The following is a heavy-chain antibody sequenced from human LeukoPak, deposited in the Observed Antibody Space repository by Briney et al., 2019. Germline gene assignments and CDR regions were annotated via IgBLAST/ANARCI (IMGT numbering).Heavy chain of an antibody. CDR2: ISSTSSYI. CDR3: TTLGYHLDS. CDR1: GFTFSSYT. V-gene: IGHV3-21*01. J-gene: IGHJ4*02. Sequence: PGGSLRLSCAASGFTFSSYTINWVRQAPGKGLEWVSSISSTSSYIYYADSLKGRFTISRDNAKKSLYLQMNSLRAEDTALYYCTTLGYHLDSWGQGTLVTVSS. D-gene: IGHD3-22*01.